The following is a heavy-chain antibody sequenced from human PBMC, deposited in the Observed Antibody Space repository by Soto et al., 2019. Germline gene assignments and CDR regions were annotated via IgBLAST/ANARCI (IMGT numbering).Heavy chain of an antibody. CDR2: INPNSGGT. Sequence: GASVKVSCKASAGTFSNYNINWVRQTPGQGLEWMGWINPNSGGTNYAQKFQGWVTMTRDTSISTAYMELSRLRSDDTAVYYCATTASYDAFDIWGQGTMVTVSS. CDR3: ATTASYDAFDI. V-gene: IGHV1-2*04. CDR1: AGTFSNYN. J-gene: IGHJ3*02.